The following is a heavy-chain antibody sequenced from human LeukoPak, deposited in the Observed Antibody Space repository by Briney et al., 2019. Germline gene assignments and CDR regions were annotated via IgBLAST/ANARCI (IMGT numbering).Heavy chain of an antibody. CDR3: ARGVGERDAVDI. Sequence: GASVKVSCKASGYSFTSYYMHWVRQAPGQGLEWMGIINASGGGTSYAQKLQGRVTMTRDTSTTTVYMELSSLRSEDTAVYYCARGVGERDAVDIWGQGTMVTVSS. CDR1: GYSFTSYY. V-gene: IGHV1-46*04. D-gene: IGHD3-16*01. CDR2: INASGGGT. J-gene: IGHJ3*02.